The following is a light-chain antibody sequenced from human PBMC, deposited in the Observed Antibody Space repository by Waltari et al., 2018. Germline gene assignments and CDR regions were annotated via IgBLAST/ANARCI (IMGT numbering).Light chain of an antibody. CDR1: SSDVGGYYY. V-gene: IGLV2-14*03. J-gene: IGLJ2*01. Sequence: QSALTQPASVSGSPGQSITISCTRTSSDVGGYYYASWSQHHPGKAPRLMIYDVSNRPSGVSNRFSGAKSGNTASLTISGLQAEDEAEYYCSSYTSSRTVVFGGGTQVTVL. CDR3: SSYTSSRTVV. CDR2: DVS.